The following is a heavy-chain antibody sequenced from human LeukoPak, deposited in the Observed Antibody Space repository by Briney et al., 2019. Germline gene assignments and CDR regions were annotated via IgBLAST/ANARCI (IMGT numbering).Heavy chain of an antibody. CDR2: ISAYNGNT. V-gene: IGHV1-18*01. D-gene: IGHD2-2*01. CDR3: ARSIVVVPAACDY. J-gene: IGHJ4*02. Sequence: ASVKVSCKASGYTFTSYAMHWVRQAPGQRLEWMGWISAYNGNTNYAQKLQGRVTMTTDTSTSTAYMELRSLRSDDTAVYYCARSIVVVPAACDYWGQGTLVTVSS. CDR1: GYTFTSYA.